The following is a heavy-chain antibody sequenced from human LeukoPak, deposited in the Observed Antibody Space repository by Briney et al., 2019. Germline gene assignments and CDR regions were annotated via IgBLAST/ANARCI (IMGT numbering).Heavy chain of an antibody. CDR2: VYNSGGT. V-gene: IGHV4-39*01. CDR1: GGSISSSNSY. CDR3: ARHRVVGTTRGRGFDS. D-gene: IGHD1-26*01. J-gene: IGHJ5*01. Sequence: SETLSLTCAVPGGSISSSNSYWGWIRQPPGKGLEWIGGVYNSGGTSYNPSLKSRVIISKDTSKDQVSLRLSSVTVADTAVYYCARHRVVGTTRGRGFDSWGQGTLVIVSS.